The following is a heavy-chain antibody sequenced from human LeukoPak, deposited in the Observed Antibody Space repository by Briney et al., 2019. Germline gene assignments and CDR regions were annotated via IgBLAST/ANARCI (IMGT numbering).Heavy chain of an antibody. CDR2: IYYSGST. CDR1: GGSISSHY. D-gene: IGHD6-13*01. CDR3: ARGGSRGSSLPD. J-gene: IGHJ4*02. Sequence: SETLSLTCTVSGGSISSHYWSWIRQPPGKGLEWIGYIYYSGSTNYNPSLKSRVTISVDTSKNQFFLKLSSVTAADTAVYYCARGGSRGSSLPDWGQGTLVTVSS. V-gene: IGHV4-59*11.